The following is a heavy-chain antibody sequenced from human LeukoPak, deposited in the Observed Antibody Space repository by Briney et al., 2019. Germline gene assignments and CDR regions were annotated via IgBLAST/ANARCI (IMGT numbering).Heavy chain of an antibody. CDR2: ISAYNGNT. CDR1: GYTFTSYG. V-gene: IGHV1-18*01. Sequence: ASVKVSCKASGYTFTSYGISWVRQAPGQGLEWMGWISAYNGNTNYAQKLQGRVTMTTDTSTSTAYMELRSLRSDDTAVYYCARVKDFDWLLNRDAFDIWGQGTMVTVSS. J-gene: IGHJ3*02. D-gene: IGHD3-9*01. CDR3: ARVKDFDWLLNRDAFDI.